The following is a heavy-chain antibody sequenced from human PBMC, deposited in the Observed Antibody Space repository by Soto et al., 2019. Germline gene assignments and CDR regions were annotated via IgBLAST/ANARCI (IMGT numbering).Heavy chain of an antibody. Sequence: EASVKVSCKASGYTFTSYYIHWVRQAPGQGLEWMGIINPSGGSTNYAQKFQGRVTLTRDTSTSTVYMELSSLRSEDTAVYYCAGNLAAGDVWGQGTLVNVSS. CDR1: GYTFTSYY. D-gene: IGHD6-13*01. CDR2: INPSGGST. J-gene: IGHJ4*02. V-gene: IGHV1-46*01. CDR3: AGNLAAGDV.